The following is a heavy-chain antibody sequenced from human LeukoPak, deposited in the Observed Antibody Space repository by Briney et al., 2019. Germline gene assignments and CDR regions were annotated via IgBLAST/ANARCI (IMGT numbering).Heavy chain of an antibody. J-gene: IGHJ5*02. D-gene: IGHD3-10*01. CDR3: AKKAFDSGNYHWFDP. CDR1: GFTFSSYG. V-gene: IGHV3-30*18. Sequence: GGSLRLSCAASGFTFSSYGMHWVRQAPGKGVGWVAIISYDGSNRYYADSVKGRFTISRDNSENTLSLQMNSLRAEDTAVYYCAKKAFDSGNYHWFDPWGQGTLVTVSS. CDR2: ISYDGSNR.